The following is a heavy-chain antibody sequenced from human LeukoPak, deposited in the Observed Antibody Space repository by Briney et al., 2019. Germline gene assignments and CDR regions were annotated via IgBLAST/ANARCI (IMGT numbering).Heavy chain of an antibody. CDR2: IYYSGST. V-gene: IGHV4-59*01. D-gene: IGHD3-3*01. J-gene: IGHJ4*02. CDR1: GGSISSYY. Sequence: SETLSLTCTVSGGSISSYYWSWIRQPPGKGLEWIGYIYYSGSTIYNPSLKSRVTISVDTSKNQFSLKLSSVTAADTAVYYCASENFWSGYLDYWGQGTLVTVSS. CDR3: ASENFWSGYLDY.